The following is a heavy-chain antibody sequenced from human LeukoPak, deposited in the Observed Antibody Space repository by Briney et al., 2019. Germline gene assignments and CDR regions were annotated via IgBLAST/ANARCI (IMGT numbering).Heavy chain of an antibody. J-gene: IGHJ4*02. Sequence: GGSLRLSCAASGFTFSSSDMDWVRQAPGKGLEWVASISSSSSLIYYTDSVKGRFTISRDDAKNSLYLQMNSLRAEDTAVYFCAKEGRSTTPGYWGQGTLVTVSS. D-gene: IGHD6-13*01. CDR3: AKEGRSTTPGY. V-gene: IGHV3-21*01. CDR1: GFTFSSSD. CDR2: ISSSSSLI.